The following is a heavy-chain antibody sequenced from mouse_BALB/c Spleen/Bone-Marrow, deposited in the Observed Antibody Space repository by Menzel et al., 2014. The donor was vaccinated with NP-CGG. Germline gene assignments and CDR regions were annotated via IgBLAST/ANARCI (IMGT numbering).Heavy chain of an antibody. CDR1: GFTFTSYW. Sequence: VQLQQSGAELVKPGASVKLSCMASGFTFTSYWIHWVKQRPGQGPEWIGEINPSNGRTNYNVKFKSKATLTEDKSSSTAYMQLSSLTSEDSAVYYCARDGNYRYAMDYWGQGTSVTVSS. CDR2: INPSNGRT. D-gene: IGHD2-1*01. CDR3: ARDGNYRYAMDY. V-gene: IGHV1S81*02. J-gene: IGHJ4*01.